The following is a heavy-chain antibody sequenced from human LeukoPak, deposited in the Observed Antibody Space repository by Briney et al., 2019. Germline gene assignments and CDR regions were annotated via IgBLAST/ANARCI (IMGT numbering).Heavy chain of an antibody. CDR3: ARGGNYWPQWWFDP. V-gene: IGHV4-59*01. CDR1: GDSISTYY. J-gene: IGHJ5*02. Sequence: SETLSLTCTVSGDSISTYYWSWIRQPPGKGLEWIGYIYYTGSTSYNPSLKSRVTMSLDASKNQFSLELNSVTPADTAVYYCARGGNYWPQWWFDPWGRGTLVSVSS. D-gene: IGHD1-26*01. CDR2: IYYTGST.